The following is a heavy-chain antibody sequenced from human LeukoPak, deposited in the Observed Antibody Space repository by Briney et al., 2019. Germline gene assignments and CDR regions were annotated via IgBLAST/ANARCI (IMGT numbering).Heavy chain of an antibody. D-gene: IGHD3-3*01. CDR3: ARAPKWIDFWSGLSASYFDY. CDR1: GGSISSSSCY. J-gene: IGHJ4*02. CDR2: IYYSGST. Sequence: PSETLSLTCTVSGGSISSSSCYWGWIRQPPGKGLEWIGSIYYSGSTYYNPSLKSRVTISVDTSKNQFSLKLSSVTAADTAVYYCARAPKWIDFWSGLSASYFDYWGQGTLVTVSS. V-gene: IGHV4-39*01.